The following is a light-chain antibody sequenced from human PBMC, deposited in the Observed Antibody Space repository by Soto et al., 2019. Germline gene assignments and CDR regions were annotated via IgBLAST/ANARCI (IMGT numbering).Light chain of an antibody. J-gene: IGKJ1*01. CDR2: DAS. CDR1: QSIGRF. Sequence: DIQMTQSPSTLSAYVGDRVTITCRASQSIGRFLAWYQHQPGKAPKLLIYDASTLESGVPSRFSGTGSGTEFTFSITSLQPEDFCTYYCPQCDMGWTFCQGTKVDFK. CDR3: PQCDMGWT. V-gene: IGKV1-5*01.